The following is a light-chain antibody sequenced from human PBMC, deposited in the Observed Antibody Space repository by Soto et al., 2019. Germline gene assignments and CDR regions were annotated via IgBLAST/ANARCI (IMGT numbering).Light chain of an antibody. Sequence: EIVLTQSPATLSLSPGERATLSYRASQSVSSSLAWYQQKPGQAPRLLIYDASNRATGIPARFSGSGSGTDFTLTISSLEPEDFAVYYCQQRSNWLWTFGQGTKVEIK. CDR2: DAS. CDR1: QSVSSS. V-gene: IGKV3-11*01. J-gene: IGKJ1*01. CDR3: QQRSNWLWT.